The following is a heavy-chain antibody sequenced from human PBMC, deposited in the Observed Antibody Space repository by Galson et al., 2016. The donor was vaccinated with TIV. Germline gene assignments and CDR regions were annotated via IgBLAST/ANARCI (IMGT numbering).Heavy chain of an antibody. CDR1: GGSISTYY. V-gene: IGHV4-59*01. D-gene: IGHD5-12*01. CDR3: ARDKSGYDTVDYFYYYIEV. J-gene: IGHJ6*03. Sequence: LSLTCTVSGGSISTYYWSWIRQPPGKGLEWIGHIYYSGSTDYNPSLKSRVTISVDTSKNQFSLKLSSVTAADTAVYYCARDKSGYDTVDYFYYYIEVWGKGTTVTVSS. CDR2: IYYSGST.